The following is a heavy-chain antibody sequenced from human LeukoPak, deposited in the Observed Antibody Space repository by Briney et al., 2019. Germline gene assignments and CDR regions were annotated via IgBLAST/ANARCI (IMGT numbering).Heavy chain of an antibody. CDR2: NSAYNGNT. V-gene: IGHV1-18*01. CDR3: ARDGGNCGGDCYPRYYYYYYGMDV. CDR1: GYTFTSYG. Sequence: ASVKVSCKASGYTFTSYGIIWVRQAPGQGLEWMGWNSAYNGNTNYVQKLQGRVTMTTDTSTSTAYMELSSLRSGDTAVYYCARDGGNCGGDCYPRYYYYYYGMDVWGQGTTVTVSS. D-gene: IGHD2-21*02. J-gene: IGHJ6*02.